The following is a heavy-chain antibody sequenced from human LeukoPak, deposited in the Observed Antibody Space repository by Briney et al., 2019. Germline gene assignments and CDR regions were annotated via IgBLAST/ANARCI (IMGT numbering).Heavy chain of an antibody. V-gene: IGHV4-38-2*02. J-gene: IGHJ4*02. D-gene: IGHD2/OR15-2a*01. CDR3: ASSTTLRD. CDR1: GYSISSGYY. Sequence: SETLSLTCTVSGYSISSGYYWGWIRQPPGKGLEWIGSIYHSGSTYYNPSLKSRVTISVDTSKNQFPLKLSSVTAADTAVYYCASSTTLRDWGQGTLVTVSS. CDR2: IYHSGST.